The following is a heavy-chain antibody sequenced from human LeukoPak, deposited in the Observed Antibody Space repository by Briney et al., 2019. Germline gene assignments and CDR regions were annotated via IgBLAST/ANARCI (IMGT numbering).Heavy chain of an antibody. D-gene: IGHD3-9*01. J-gene: IGHJ4*02. Sequence: GGSLRLSCAASGFTFSSYSMNWVRQAPGKGLEWVSSISSSSSCIYYADSVKGRFTISRDNAKNSLYLQMNSLRAEDTAVYYCARDSSRSYYDILTGSPPIDYWGQGTLVTVSS. CDR1: GFTFSSYS. V-gene: IGHV3-21*01. CDR2: ISSSSSCI. CDR3: ARDSSRSYYDILTGSPPIDY.